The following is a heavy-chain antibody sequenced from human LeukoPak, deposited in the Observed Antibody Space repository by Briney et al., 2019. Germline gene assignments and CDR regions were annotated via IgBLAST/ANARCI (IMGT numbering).Heavy chain of an antibody. V-gene: IGHV3-66*01. D-gene: IGHD1-26*01. Sequence: SGGSLRLSCAVSGFTVSSNYMSWVRQAPGKGLEWVSLIYSGGSTYYADSVKGRFTISRDNSKNTLYLQMNSLRPEDTAVYYCARVSYSGTSKFDYWGQGTLVAVSS. CDR1: GFTVSSNY. CDR3: ARVSYSGTSKFDY. CDR2: IYSGGST. J-gene: IGHJ4*02.